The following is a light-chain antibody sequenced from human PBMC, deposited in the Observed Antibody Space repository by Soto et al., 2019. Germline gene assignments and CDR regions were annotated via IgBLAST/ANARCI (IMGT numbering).Light chain of an antibody. CDR1: QSINSW. CDR2: KAS. Sequence: DIQMTQSPSTLSASVGDRVTLTCRASQSINSWLAWYQQRPGKGPKLLIHKASILEGGVPSRFSGSASGTEFTLTISSLQPDDFATYYCLQYNHYPLTCGGGTKVEIK. CDR3: LQYNHYPLT. J-gene: IGKJ4*01. V-gene: IGKV1-5*03.